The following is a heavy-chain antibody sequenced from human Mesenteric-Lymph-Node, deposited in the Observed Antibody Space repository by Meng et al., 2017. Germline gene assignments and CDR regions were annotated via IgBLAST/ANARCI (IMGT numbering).Heavy chain of an antibody. Sequence: QVQVQESGPGLVKPSGTRSLPCPVSGDSISSDIWWSWVRQPPGKGLEWIGEVYHRGDTNYNPSLKSRVVISVDRSKNQFSLNLSSVTAADTAVYYCGRDQGRQLINHWGQGTLVTVSS. CDR3: GRDQGRQLINH. J-gene: IGHJ4*02. CDR1: GDSISSDIW. D-gene: IGHD1-1*01. CDR2: VYHRGDT. V-gene: IGHV4-4*02.